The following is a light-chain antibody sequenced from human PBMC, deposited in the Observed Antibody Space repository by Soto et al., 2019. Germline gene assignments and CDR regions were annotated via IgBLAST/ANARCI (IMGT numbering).Light chain of an antibody. CDR1: ESISRW. CDR2: KAS. CDR3: QQYHNLWT. V-gene: IGKV1-5*03. Sequence: DIQMTQSPSTLSASVGDRVTITCRASESISRWLAWYQQKPGKAPKLLIYKASSLESGVPSRFSGSGSGTEFTLTITSLQSEDFALYYCQQYHNLWTFGQGTKVDIK. J-gene: IGKJ1*01.